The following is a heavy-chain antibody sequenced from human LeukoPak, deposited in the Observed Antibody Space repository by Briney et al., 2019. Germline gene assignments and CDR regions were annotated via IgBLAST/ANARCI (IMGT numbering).Heavy chain of an antibody. CDR2: FSATDGSA. D-gene: IGHD6-13*01. J-gene: IGHJ3*01. CDR1: GFTVSSYG. CDR3: AKARIAAAGTGAFDV. V-gene: IGHV3-23*01. Sequence: GGSLRLSCAVSGFTVSSYGMTWVRQAPGKGLEWVSAFSATDGSAQYAESVKSRFTISRDNSKNSLYLQMNSLRDEDTAVYYCAKARIAAAGTGAFDVWGQGTMVTVSS.